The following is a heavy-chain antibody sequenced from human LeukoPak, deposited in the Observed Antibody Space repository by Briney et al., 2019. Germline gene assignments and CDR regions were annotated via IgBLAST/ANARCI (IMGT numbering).Heavy chain of an antibody. Sequence: GSLKLFCAASGFPFSSHWMNWVRPASGKGLEWVANIKQDGSEKYYVDSVKGRFTISRDNAKNSLYLQTNSLRAEDTAVYYCARGPTRANSTDYWGQGALVTVSS. CDR1: GFPFSSHW. D-gene: IGHD2/OR15-2a*01. J-gene: IGHJ4*02. V-gene: IGHV3-7*01. CDR2: IKQDGSEK. CDR3: ARGPTRANSTDY.